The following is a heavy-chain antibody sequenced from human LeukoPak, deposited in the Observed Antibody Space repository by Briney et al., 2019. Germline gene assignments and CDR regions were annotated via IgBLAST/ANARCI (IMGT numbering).Heavy chain of an antibody. V-gene: IGHV1-2*02. CDR3: ARESVWYYSGGSCYYYYYYMDV. CDR1: GYTLTGYY. J-gene: IGHJ6*03. D-gene: IGHD2-15*01. CDR2: INPNSGGT. Sequence: ASVKVSCKASGYTLTGYYMHWVRQAPGQGLEWMGWINPNSGGTNYAQKFQGRVTMTRDTSISTAYMELSRLRSDDTAVYYCARESVWYYSGGSCYYYYYYMDVWGKGTTVTVSS.